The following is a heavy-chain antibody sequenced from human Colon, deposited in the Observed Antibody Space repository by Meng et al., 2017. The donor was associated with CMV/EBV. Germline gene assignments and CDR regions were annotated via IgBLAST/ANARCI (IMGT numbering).Heavy chain of an antibody. CDR2: INTDNGNT. CDR1: GYTFITYG. V-gene: IGHV1-18*01. CDR3: ARDRGTYLAYFDY. Sequence: ASVKSCKASGYTFITYGMSWMRQAPGQGLEWMGWINTDNGNTNYAKKFQDRVTMTTDPSTSTVYMELRSLRSDDTAVYFCARDRGTYLAYFDYWGQGTPVTVSS. D-gene: IGHD1-26*01. J-gene: IGHJ4*02.